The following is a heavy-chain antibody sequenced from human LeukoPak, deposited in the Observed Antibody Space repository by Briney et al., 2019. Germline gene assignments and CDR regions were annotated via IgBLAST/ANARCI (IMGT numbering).Heavy chain of an antibody. V-gene: IGHV4-59*01. CDR1: GGSISGYY. D-gene: IGHD1-26*01. Sequence: PSETLSLTCTVFGGSISGYYWSWIRQSPGKALEWIGYIYFGGSTHYNPSLKSRVTMSADTSKNQFSLKLSSMTAADTAVYYCARVSSVGSYWSDFEYWGPGTLVTVSS. CDR3: ARVSSVGSYWSDFEY. CDR2: IYFGGST. J-gene: IGHJ4*02.